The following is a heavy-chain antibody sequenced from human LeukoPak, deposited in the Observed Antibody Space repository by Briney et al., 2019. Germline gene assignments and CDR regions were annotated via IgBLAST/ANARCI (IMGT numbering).Heavy chain of an antibody. CDR3: ARPIVATSYSYGWGAFDI. CDR2: IYPGDSDT. D-gene: IGHD5-18*01. Sequence: GESLKISCKGSGYSFTSYWIGWVRQMPGKGLEWMGIIYPGDSDTRYSPSFQGQVTISADKSISTAYLQWCSLKASDTAMYYCARPIVATSYSYGWGAFDIWGQGTMVTVSS. J-gene: IGHJ3*02. CDR1: GYSFTSYW. V-gene: IGHV5-51*01.